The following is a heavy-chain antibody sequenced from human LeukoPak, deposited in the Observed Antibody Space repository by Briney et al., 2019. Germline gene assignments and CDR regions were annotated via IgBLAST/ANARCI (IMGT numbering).Heavy chain of an antibody. CDR1: GGSFSGYY. Sequence: SETLSLTCAVYGGSFSGYYWSWIRQPPGKGLEWIGEINHSGSTYYNPSLKSRVTISVDTSKNQFSLKLSSVTAADTAVYYCARGPKMATIYYWGQGTLVTVSS. J-gene: IGHJ4*02. V-gene: IGHV4-34*01. CDR3: ARGPKMATIYY. CDR2: INHSGST. D-gene: IGHD5-24*01.